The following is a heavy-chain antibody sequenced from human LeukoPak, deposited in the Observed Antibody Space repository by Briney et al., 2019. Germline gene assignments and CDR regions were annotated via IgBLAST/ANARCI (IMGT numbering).Heavy chain of an antibody. CDR1: GGSISSYY. Sequence: SETLSLTCTVSGGSISSYYWSWIRQPPGKGLEWIGYIYYSGSTNYNPSLKSRVTISVGTSKNQFSLKLSSVTAADTAVYYCARGNYYGSGRTYFDYWGQGTLVTVSS. D-gene: IGHD3-10*01. J-gene: IGHJ4*02. V-gene: IGHV4-59*01. CDR3: ARGNYYGSGRTYFDY. CDR2: IYYSGST.